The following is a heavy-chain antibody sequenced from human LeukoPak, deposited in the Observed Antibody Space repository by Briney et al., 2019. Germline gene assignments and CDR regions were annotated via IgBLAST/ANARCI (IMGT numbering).Heavy chain of an antibody. CDR3: ARVGDPGAPGWFDP. J-gene: IGHJ5*02. CDR1: GYTFTNYG. Sequence: ASVKVSCKASGYTFTNYGINWVRQAPGQGLEWMGWISAYNGNTNYAQKLQGRVTMTTDTSTSTAYMELRSLRSGDTAVYYCARVGDPGAPGWFDPWGQGTLVTVSS. CDR2: ISAYNGNT. V-gene: IGHV1-18*01. D-gene: IGHD3-10*01.